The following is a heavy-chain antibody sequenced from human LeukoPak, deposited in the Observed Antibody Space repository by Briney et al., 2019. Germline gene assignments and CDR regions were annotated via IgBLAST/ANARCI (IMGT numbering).Heavy chain of an antibody. J-gene: IGHJ4*02. Sequence: PSETLSLTCTVSGGSISSSSYYWGWIRQPPGKGLEWIGSIYHSGSTYYNPSLKSRVTISVDTSKNQFSLKLSSVTAADTAVYYCASRKYGSPIDYWGQGTLVTVSS. CDR1: GGSISSSSYY. CDR3: ASRKYGSPIDY. V-gene: IGHV4-39*07. D-gene: IGHD3-10*01. CDR2: IYHSGST.